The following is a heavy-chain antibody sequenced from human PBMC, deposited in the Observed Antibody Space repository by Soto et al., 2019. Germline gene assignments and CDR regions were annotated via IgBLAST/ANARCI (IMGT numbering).Heavy chain of an antibody. CDR3: ARDPNFKTAAGPDWFDP. V-gene: IGHV6-1*01. CDR2: TYYRSKWYK. D-gene: IGHD6-13*01. J-gene: IGHJ5*02. Sequence: SQTLSLTCDISGESVSSNSAAWNWIRQSPSRGLEWLGRTYYRSKWYKEYAASVKSRIIINSDTSKNQFSLQLNSVTPEDTAVYYCARDPNFKTAAGPDWFDPWGQGILVTVS. CDR1: GESVSSNSAA.